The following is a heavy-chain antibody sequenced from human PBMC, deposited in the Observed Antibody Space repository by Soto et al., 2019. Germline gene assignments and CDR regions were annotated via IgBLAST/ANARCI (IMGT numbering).Heavy chain of an antibody. CDR1: GFTLDDHA. V-gene: IGHV3-9*01. J-gene: IGHJ4*02. D-gene: IGHD1-1*01. Sequence: PXGSLRLSLVADGFTLDDHALHWVRQAPGKGLEWVSGIIWNSGYIGYADSVKGRFTISRDNAKNSVHLQMNSLRAEDTAFYYCAKDIKWNLPAGYLDNWGQGNLVTVSS. CDR2: IIWNSGYI. CDR3: AKDIKWNLPAGYLDN.